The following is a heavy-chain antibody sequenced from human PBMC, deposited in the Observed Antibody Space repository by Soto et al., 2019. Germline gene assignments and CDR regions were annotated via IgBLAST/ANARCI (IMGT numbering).Heavy chain of an antibody. CDR3: ARMASAGTLNWFDP. J-gene: IGHJ5*02. V-gene: IGHV1-8*02. Sequence: QVQLVQSGAEVKEPGASVRVSCKASGYTFINFDISWVRQAAGQGLEWLGWMNPGSGKTGYASKFQGRVAMTRDVSTGTSHLELSSLTSDDTAIYYCARMASAGTLNWFDPWGQGTLATVSS. D-gene: IGHD6-13*01. CDR1: GYTFINFD. CDR2: MNPGSGKT.